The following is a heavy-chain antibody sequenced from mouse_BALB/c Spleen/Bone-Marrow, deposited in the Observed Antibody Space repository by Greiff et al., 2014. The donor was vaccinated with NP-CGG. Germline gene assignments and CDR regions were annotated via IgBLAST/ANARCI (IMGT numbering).Heavy chain of an antibody. D-gene: IGHD2-1*01. Sequence: QVQLQQSGAELVRPGASVMLSCKASGYTFTNYWINWVKQRPGQGLEWIGNIYPSDSYTTYNQNFKDKATLTVDKSSSTAYMQLSSPTSEDSAVYYCTGYGNYFDYWGQGTTLTVSS. V-gene: IGHV1-69*02. CDR3: TGYGNYFDY. J-gene: IGHJ2*01. CDR1: GYTFTNYW. CDR2: IYPSDSYT.